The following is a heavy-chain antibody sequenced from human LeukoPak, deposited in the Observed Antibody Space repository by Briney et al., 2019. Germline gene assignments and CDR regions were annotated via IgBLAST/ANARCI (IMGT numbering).Heavy chain of an antibody. CDR3: ARGGGAVVVIPAAIVAFGY. J-gene: IGHJ4*02. CDR1: GGSFSGYY. CDR2: INHSGST. D-gene: IGHD2-2*01. V-gene: IGHV4-34*01. Sequence: SETLSLTCAVYGGSFSGYYWSWIRQPPGKGLEWIGEINHSGSTNYNPSLKSRVTISVDTSKNQFSLKLSSVTAADTAVYYCARGGGAVVVIPAAIVAFGYWGQGTLVTVSS.